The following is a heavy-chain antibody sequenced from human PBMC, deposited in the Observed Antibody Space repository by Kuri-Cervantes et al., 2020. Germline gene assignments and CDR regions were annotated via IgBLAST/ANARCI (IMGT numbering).Heavy chain of an antibody. CDR2: ISWNSGSI. J-gene: IGHJ4*02. CDR1: GFTVSSNY. V-gene: IGHV3-9*01. D-gene: IGHD5-12*01. Sequence: GGSLRLSCAASGFTVSSNYMSWVRQAPGKGLEWVSGISWNSGSIGYADSVKGRFTISRDNAKNSLYLQMNSPRAEDTALYYCAKDTYSGYDWVFDYWGQGTLVTVSS. CDR3: AKDTYSGYDWVFDY.